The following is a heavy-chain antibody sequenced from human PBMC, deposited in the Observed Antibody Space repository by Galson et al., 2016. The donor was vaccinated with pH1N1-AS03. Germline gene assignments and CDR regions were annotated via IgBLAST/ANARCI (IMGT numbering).Heavy chain of an antibody. Sequence: PALVKPTQTLTLTCTLSGFSLNTDGMRVSWIRQPPGKALEWLARIDWDDDKFYRTSLKTRLTISKDTSKNQVVLTLTNVGPVDTATYYCGLTGIAATGYFDYWGQGTLVIVSS. D-gene: IGHD6-13*01. CDR2: IDWDDDK. CDR1: GFSLNTDGMR. J-gene: IGHJ4*02. V-gene: IGHV2-70*04. CDR3: GLTGIAATGYFDY.